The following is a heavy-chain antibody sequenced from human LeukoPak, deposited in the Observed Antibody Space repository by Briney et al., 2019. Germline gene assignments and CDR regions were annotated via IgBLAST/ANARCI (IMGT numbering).Heavy chain of an antibody. CDR3: ASGGSNDY. CDR1: GDTLIRDS. CDR2: ISSSSSYI. Sequence: PGGSPRHSCVASGDTLIRDSMNWVRQSLGERVEWVSSISSSSSYIYYADSVKGRFTISRDSAKNSLYLQMNSLRAEDTAVYYCASGGSNDYWGQGTLVTVSS. J-gene: IGHJ4*02. D-gene: IGHD1-26*01. V-gene: IGHV3-21*01.